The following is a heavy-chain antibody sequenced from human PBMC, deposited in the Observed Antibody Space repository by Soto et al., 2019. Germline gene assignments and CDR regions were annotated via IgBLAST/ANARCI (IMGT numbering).Heavy chain of an antibody. J-gene: IGHJ4*02. V-gene: IGHV4-39*01. Sequence: PSETLSLTCTVSGDSITNNNYHWGWTRQPPGKGLEWIGTVYSNGNTYYNPSLKSRLAISVDASKNQFSLSLISVTAADTAVYFCASVTNGRPGDSWGQGTLVTVSS. CDR3: ASVTNGRPGDS. CDR1: GDSITNNNYH. CDR2: VYSNGNT. D-gene: IGHD2-8*01.